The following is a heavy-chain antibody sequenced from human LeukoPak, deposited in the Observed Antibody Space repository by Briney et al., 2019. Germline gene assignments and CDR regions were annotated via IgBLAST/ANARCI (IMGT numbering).Heavy chain of an antibody. J-gene: IGHJ6*03. CDR3: ARASLDYYYYYMDV. V-gene: IGHV1-2*02. D-gene: IGHD2-2*03. CDR1: GYTFTGYY. CDR2: INPNSGGT. Sequence: ASVKVSCKASGYTFTGYYMHWVRQAPGRGLEWMGWINPNSGGTNYAQKFQGRVTMTRDTSISTAYMELSRLRSDDTAVYYCARASLDYYYYYMDVWGKGTTVTVSS.